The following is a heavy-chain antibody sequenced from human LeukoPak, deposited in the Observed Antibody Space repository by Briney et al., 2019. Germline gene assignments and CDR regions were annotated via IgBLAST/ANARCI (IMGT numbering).Heavy chain of an antibody. CDR1: GYTFTDYY. CDR2: INPKSGDT. D-gene: IGHD3-3*01. CDR3: AREAVSFWSGLDH. V-gene: IGHV1-2*02. Sequence: RSSVKVSCKASGYTFTDYYLHWLRQAPAQGLEGMGWINPKSGDTNSAQKFQGRVTMTRDTSISTAYMELSRLTSHDTAVYYCAREAVSFWSGLDHWGQGTLVTVSS. J-gene: IGHJ4*02.